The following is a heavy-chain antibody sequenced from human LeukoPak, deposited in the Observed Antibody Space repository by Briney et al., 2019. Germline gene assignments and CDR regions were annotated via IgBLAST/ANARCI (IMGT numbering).Heavy chain of an antibody. Sequence: GGSLRLSCAAFGFTFSSNSMNWVRQAPGKGLEWVSYISSSSSTIYYADSVKGRFTISRDNAENSLYLQMNSLRAEDTAVYYCAKADEMNMDYWGQGTLVTVSS. D-gene: IGHD2/OR15-2a*01. CDR1: GFTFSSNS. J-gene: IGHJ4*02. V-gene: IGHV3-48*01. CDR3: AKADEMNMDY. CDR2: ISSSSSTI.